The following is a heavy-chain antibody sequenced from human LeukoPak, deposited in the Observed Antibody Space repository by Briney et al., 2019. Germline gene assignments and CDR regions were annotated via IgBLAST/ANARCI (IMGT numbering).Heavy chain of an antibody. V-gene: IGHV3-7*01. D-gene: IGHD6-6*01. J-gene: IGHJ4*02. CDR1: GFTFSSYW. Sequence: PGGSLRLSCAASGFTFSSYWMSWVRQAPGKGLEWVANIKQDGSEKYYVDSVKGRFTISRDNSKNTLYLQMNSLRAEDTAVYYCARDRSSSSGNLDYYFDYWGQGTLVTVSS. CDR2: IKQDGSEK. CDR3: ARDRSSSSGNLDYYFDY.